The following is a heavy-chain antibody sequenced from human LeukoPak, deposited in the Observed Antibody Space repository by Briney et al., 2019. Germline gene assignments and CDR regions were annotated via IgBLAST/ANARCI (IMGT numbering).Heavy chain of an antibody. CDR2: ISDSGSRT. V-gene: IGHV3-23*01. Sequence: PGGSLRLSCAASGFTFSTYAMSWVRQAPGKGLEWVSSISDSGSRTYYTDSVKGRFTVSRDNSKSTLYVQMNSLRAEDTAVYYCAKVRGSGSFPPYYFDSWGQGTLVTSPQ. J-gene: IGHJ4*02. CDR3: AKVRGSGSFPPYYFDS. D-gene: IGHD3-10*01. CDR1: GFTFSTYA.